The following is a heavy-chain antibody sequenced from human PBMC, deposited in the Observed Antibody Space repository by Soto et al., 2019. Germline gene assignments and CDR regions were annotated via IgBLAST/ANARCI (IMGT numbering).Heavy chain of an antibody. J-gene: IGHJ4*02. CDR1: GYTCSTYG. D-gene: IGHD6-13*01. Sequence: QVQLVQSGAEVKKAGASVKVSCKASGYTCSTYGISWVRQAPGQGLEWMGWISGYNGNTNYAQKLQGRVTLTTDTSTNTAYMELRSLRSDDTAVYYCARAPRSWYSFCLDYWGQGTVVTVSS. V-gene: IGHV1-18*01. CDR2: ISGYNGNT. CDR3: ARAPRSWYSFCLDY.